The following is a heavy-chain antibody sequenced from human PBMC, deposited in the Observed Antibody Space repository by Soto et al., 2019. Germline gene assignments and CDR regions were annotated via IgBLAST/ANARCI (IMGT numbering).Heavy chain of an antibody. CDR1: GYLFTAYS. J-gene: IGHJ1*01. Sequence: ASVKVSCKASGYLFTAYSMHWVRLAPGQGLEWMGVVNPSGGSTKYAQNFQGRVTMTRDTSTTTIYMELSSLRSDDTAIYYCAREENCSGGTCYSEYFHRWGQGTLVTV. D-gene: IGHD2-15*01. CDR2: VNPSGGST. V-gene: IGHV1-46*01. CDR3: AREENCSGGTCYSEYFHR.